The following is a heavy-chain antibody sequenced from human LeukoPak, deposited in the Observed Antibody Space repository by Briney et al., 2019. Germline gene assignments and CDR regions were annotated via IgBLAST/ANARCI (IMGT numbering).Heavy chain of an antibody. CDR1: GGSISSSSYY. V-gene: IGHV4-39*07. D-gene: IGHD3-16*02. CDR2: IYYSGST. J-gene: IGHJ3*02. CDR3: ARDRTIRGVIVDAFDI. Sequence: SETLSLTCTVSGGSISSSSYYWGWICQPPGKGLEWIGSIYYSGSTYYNPSLKSRVTISVDTSKNQFSLKLSSVTAADTAVYYCARDRTIRGVIVDAFDIWGQGTMVTVSS.